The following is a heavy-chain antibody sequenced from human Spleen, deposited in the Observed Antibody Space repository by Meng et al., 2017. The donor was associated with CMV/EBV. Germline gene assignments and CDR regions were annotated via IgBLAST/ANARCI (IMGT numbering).Heavy chain of an antibody. V-gene: IGHV4-31*03. D-gene: IGHD6-19*01. CDR1: DGSVSSGGYY. CDR3: ARVSSGWDYFDY. J-gene: IGHJ4*02. CDR2: IYYSGST. Sequence: VQLQESGQGLVKPSQTLSLTCTVSDGSVSSGGYYWTWIRQHPGKGLEWFGHIYYSGSTFYNPSLKRRVIISIDTSKNQFSLNLRSVTAADTAVYYCARVSSGWDYFDYWGQGTLVTVSS.